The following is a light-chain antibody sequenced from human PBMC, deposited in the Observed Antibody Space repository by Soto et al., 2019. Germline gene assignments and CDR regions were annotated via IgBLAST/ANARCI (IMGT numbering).Light chain of an antibody. CDR1: QGISINY. Sequence: EIVLTQSPGPLSLSPGESATLSCTSSQGISINYLAWYQQKPGQAPRPIIHGASSRATGIPDRFSGSGSGTDCTLTITSLEPEDAAVYFCQQYTGPPTTLGQGTRLEIK. V-gene: IGKV3-20*01. J-gene: IGKJ5*01. CDR2: GAS. CDR3: QQYTGPPTT.